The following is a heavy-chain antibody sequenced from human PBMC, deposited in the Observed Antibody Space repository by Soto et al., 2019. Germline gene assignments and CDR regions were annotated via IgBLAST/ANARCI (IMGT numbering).Heavy chain of an antibody. CDR3: ARGRPCGMDV. V-gene: IGHV3-74*01. J-gene: IGHJ6*02. CDR2: IDSDGSST. CDR1: GFTFGSYL. Sequence: PGGSLRVSCAASGFTFGSYLMNWVRQAPGKGLVWVSRIDSDGSSTTYADSVKGRFTTSRDNAKNTLYLQMSSLRVEDTAVYYCARGRPCGMDVWGQGTTVTVSS.